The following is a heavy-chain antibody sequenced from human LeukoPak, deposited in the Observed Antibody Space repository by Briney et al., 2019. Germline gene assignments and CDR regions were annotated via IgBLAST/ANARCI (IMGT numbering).Heavy chain of an antibody. CDR2: IYSDGTT. V-gene: IGHV3-53*01. CDR3: ARDPGWTGIDY. CDR1: GFTVSSNF. D-gene: IGHD3-10*01. Sequence: GGSLRLSCAASGFTVSSNFMTWVRQAPGKGLEWVSVIYSDGTTYYADSVKGRFTISRDNAKNSLYLQMNSLRDEDTAVYYCARDPGWTGIDYWGQGTLVTVSS. J-gene: IGHJ4*02.